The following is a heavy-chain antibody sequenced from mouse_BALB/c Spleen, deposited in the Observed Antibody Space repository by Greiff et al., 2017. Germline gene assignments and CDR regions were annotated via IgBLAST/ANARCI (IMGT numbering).Heavy chain of an antibody. CDR2: INSNGGST. D-gene: IGHD6-1*01. J-gene: IGHJ2*01. CDR3: ARHVASGPDYFDY. CDR1: GFTFSSYG. Sequence: EVKLVESGGGLVQPGGSLKLSCAASGFTFSSYGMSWVRQTPDKRLELVATINSNGGSTYYPDTVKGRFTISRDNAKNTLYLQMSSLKSEDTALYYCARHVASGPDYFDYWGQGTTLTVSS. V-gene: IGHV5-6-3*01.